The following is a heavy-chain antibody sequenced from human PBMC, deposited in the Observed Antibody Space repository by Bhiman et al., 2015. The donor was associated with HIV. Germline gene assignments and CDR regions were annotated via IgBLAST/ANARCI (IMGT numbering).Heavy chain of an antibody. CDR1: GFTFSSFG. J-gene: IGHJ3*02. V-gene: IGHV3-7*03. CDR2: IKQDGSEK. Sequence: VQLVESGGGVVQPGRSLRLSCAASGFTFSSFGMHWVRQAPGKGLEWVANIKQDGSEKYYVDSVKGRFTISRDNAKNSVYLQMNSLRAEDTALYYCARDETQRRYALTAFDIWGQGTMVTVSS. D-gene: IGHD6-25*01. CDR3: ARDETQRRYALTAFDI.